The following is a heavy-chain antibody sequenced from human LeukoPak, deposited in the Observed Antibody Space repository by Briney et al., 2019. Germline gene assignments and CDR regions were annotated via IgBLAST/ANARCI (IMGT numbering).Heavy chain of an antibody. J-gene: IGHJ4*02. Sequence: PSETLSLTCTVSGVSISSDYWNWIRQPPGKGLEWVGYIYYSGSTKYNPSLKSRVTISVDTSKNQISLKLSSVTAADTAVYFCARGIGTTNFDYWGQGTLVTVS. V-gene: IGHV4-59*01. CDR1: GVSISSDY. D-gene: IGHD1-7*01. CDR3: ARGIGTTNFDY. CDR2: IYYSGST.